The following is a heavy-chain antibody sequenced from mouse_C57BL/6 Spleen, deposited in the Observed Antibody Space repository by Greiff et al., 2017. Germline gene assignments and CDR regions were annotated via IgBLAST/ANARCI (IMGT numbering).Heavy chain of an antibody. J-gene: IGHJ4*01. CDR3: ASIVTTFCYAMGC. CDR1: GYTFTSYT. D-gene: IGHD2-12*01. CDR2: INPSSGYT. Sequence: QVQLQQSGAELARPGASVKMSCKASGYTFTSYTMHWVKQRPGQGLEWIGEINPSSGYTKYNQKFKDKATLTANTSSSTAYMQLSSLTSEDSEVYFCASIVTTFCYAMGCWGHRASVPVSS. V-gene: IGHV1-4*01.